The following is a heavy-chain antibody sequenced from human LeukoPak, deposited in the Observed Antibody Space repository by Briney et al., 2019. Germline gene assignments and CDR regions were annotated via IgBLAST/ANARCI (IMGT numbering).Heavy chain of an antibody. Sequence: GGSLRLSCAASGFTFSDYYMSWLRQAPGKGLEWVSYISSSGSTIYYADSVKGRFTISRDNAKNSLYLQMNSLRAEDTAVYYCASGEFYYYYGMDVWGQGTTVTVSS. D-gene: IGHD3-10*01. V-gene: IGHV3-11*01. CDR1: GFTFSDYY. CDR2: ISSSGSTI. J-gene: IGHJ6*02. CDR3: ASGEFYYYYGMDV.